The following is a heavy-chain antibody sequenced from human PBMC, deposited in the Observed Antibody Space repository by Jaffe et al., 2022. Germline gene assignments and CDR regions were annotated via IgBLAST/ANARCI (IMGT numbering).Heavy chain of an antibody. V-gene: IGHV4-38-2*02. CDR2: IYHSGST. Sequence: QVQLQESGPGLVKPSETLSLTCAVSGYSISSGYYWGWIRQPPGKGLEWIGSIYHSGSTYYNPSLKSRVTISVDTSKNQFSLKLSSVTAADTAVYYCAREGGYYGSGTVFPWGQGTLVTVSS. D-gene: IGHD3-10*01. CDR3: AREGGYYGSGTVFP. J-gene: IGHJ5*02. CDR1: GYSISSGYY.